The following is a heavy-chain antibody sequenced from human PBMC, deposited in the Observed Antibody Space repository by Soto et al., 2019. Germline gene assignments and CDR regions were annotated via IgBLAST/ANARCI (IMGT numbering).Heavy chain of an antibody. CDR1: GFTFSSYA. J-gene: IGHJ4*02. Sequence: PGGPLRLSCAASGFTFSSYAMSWVRQAPGKGLEWVSAISGSGGSTYYADSVKGRFTISRDNSKNTLYLQMNSLRAEDTAVYYCAKDRSSYSSGWYYFDYWGQGTLVTVS. CDR3: AKDRSSYSSGWYYFDY. CDR2: ISGSGGST. V-gene: IGHV3-23*01. D-gene: IGHD6-19*01.